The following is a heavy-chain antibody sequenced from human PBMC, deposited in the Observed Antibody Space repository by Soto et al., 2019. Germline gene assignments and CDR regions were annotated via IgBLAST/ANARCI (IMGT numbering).Heavy chain of an antibody. J-gene: IGHJ4*02. CDR2: IIPILGIA. D-gene: IGHD2-15*01. CDR1: GGTFSSYT. CDR3: ARDLCSGGSCYSGNDY. Sequence: SVKVSCKASGGTFSSYTISWVLQAPGQGLEWMGRIIPILGIANYAQKFQGRVTITADKSTSTAYMELSSLRSEDTAVYYCARDLCSGGSCYSGNDYWGQGTLVTVSS. V-gene: IGHV1-69*04.